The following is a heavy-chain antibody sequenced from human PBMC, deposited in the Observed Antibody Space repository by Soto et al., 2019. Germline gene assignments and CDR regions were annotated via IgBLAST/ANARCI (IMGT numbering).Heavy chain of an antibody. V-gene: IGHV3-23*01. CDR1: GFTFSSYA. CDR3: AKGSSITILGVRFDP. CDR2: ISGSGGST. J-gene: IGHJ5*02. D-gene: IGHD3-3*01. Sequence: EVQLLESGGGLVQPGGSLRLSCAASGFTFSSYAMSWVRQAPVKGLEWVSAISGSGGSTYYADSVKGRFTISRDNSKNTLYLQMNSLRAEDTAVYDCAKGSSITILGVRFDPWGQGTLVTVSS.